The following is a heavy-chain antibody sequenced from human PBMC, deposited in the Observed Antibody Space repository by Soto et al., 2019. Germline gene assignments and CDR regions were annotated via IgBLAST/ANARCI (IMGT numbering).Heavy chain of an antibody. CDR1: GFSFSSYW. D-gene: IGHD3-10*01. J-gene: IGHJ4*02. CDR3: ARVGLFDGNKPITLEF. V-gene: IGHV3-7*03. CDR2: INQDATRQ. Sequence: GSLRLSCVASGFSFSSYWMSWVRQASGRGLEWVANINQDATRQSYVDSVEGRFSISRDNAKNSVYLQMNNLRVDDTAVYYCARVGLFDGNKPITLEFWGQGTLVTVSS.